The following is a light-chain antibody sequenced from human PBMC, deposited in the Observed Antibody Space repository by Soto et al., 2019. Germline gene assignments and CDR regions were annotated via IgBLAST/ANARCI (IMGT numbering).Light chain of an antibody. J-gene: IGLJ3*02. CDR3: GTWDSSLSAGGV. CDR1: SSNIGNNY. V-gene: IGLV1-51*02. CDR2: ENN. Sequence: QSVLTQPPSVSAAPGQKVTISCSGSSSNIGNNYVSWYQQLPGTAPKLLIYENNKRPSGIPDRFSGSKSGTSATLGITGLQTGDEADYYCGTWDSSLSAGGVFGGGTNVTVL.